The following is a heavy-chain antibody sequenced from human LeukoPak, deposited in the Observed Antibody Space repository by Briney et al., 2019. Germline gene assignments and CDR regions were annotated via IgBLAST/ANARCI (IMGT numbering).Heavy chain of an antibody. V-gene: IGHV4-59*01. CDR1: GGSISSYY. CDR3: ARVSRIQLWPHLFDY. Sequence: SETLSLTCTVSGGSISSYYWSWIRQPPGKGLEWIGYIYYSGSTNYNPSLKSRVTISVDTSKNQFSLKLSSVTAADTAVYYCARVSRIQLWPHLFDYWGQGTLVTVSS. D-gene: IGHD5-18*01. CDR2: IYYSGST. J-gene: IGHJ4*02.